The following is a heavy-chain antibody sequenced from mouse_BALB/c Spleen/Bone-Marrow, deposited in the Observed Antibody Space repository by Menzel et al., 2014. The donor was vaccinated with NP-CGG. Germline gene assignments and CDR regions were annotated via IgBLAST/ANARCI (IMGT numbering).Heavy chain of an antibody. CDR2: IWAGGST. D-gene: IGHD1-1*01. V-gene: IGHV2-9*02. J-gene: IGHJ3*01. Sequence: VKSVESGPGLVAPSQSLSITCTVSEFSLTSYGVHWVRQPPGKGLEWLGVIWAGGSTNYNSALMSRLSISKDNSKSQVFLKMNSLQTDDTAMYYCARGGSSRAWFAYWGQGTLVTVSA. CDR3: ARGGSSRAWFAY. CDR1: EFSLTSYG.